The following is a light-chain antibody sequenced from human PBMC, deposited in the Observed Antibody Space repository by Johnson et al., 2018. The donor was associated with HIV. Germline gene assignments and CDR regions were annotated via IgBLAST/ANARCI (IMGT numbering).Light chain of an antibody. CDR2: ENN. Sequence: QSVLTQPPSVSAAPGQKVTISCSGSSSNIGNNYVSWYQQLPGTAPKLLIYENNKRPSGIPDRLSGSKSGTSATLGITGLQTGDEADYYCGTWDSSLSAGGVFGTWTKVTVL. J-gene: IGLJ1*01. CDR3: GTWDSSLSAGGV. V-gene: IGLV1-51*02. CDR1: SSNIGNNY.